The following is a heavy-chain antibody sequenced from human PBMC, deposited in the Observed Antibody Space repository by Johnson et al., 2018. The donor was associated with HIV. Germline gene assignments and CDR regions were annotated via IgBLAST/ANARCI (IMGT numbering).Heavy chain of an antibody. CDR1: GFTFSTYA. CDR3: SKYLDKDALDI. J-gene: IGHJ3*02. Sequence: VQLVESGGGVVQPGRSLRLSCAASGFTFSTYAIHWVRQAPGKGLEWVSATGANGGDTIYADSVKARFTMSRDNSKNTLYLQMNNLRADDSAVYYCSKYLDKDALDIWGQGT. D-gene: IGHD2-8*01. V-gene: IGHV3-23*04. CDR2: TGANGGDT.